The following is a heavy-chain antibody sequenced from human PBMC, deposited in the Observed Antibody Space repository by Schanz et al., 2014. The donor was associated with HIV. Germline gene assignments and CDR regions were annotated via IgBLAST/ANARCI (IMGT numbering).Heavy chain of an antibody. D-gene: IGHD3-22*01. Sequence: QVQLVESGGGVVQPGRSLRLSCVASAFNFDSYGMHWVRQAPGKGLEWVAVISYDGTKKHYEDSVKGRFTISRDNSKNSLYLVIKSLRAEDAAVYYCAKDRNYYESKYRGKGNYYYYYGMDVWGQGTTVTVSS. J-gene: IGHJ6*02. CDR1: AFNFDSYG. CDR3: AKDRNYYESKYRGKGNYYYYYGMDV. CDR2: ISYDGTKK. V-gene: IGHV3-30*18.